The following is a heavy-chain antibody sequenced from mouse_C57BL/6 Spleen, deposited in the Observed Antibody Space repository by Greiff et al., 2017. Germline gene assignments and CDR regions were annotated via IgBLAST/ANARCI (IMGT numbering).Heavy chain of an antibody. V-gene: IGHV1-55*01. J-gene: IGHJ4*01. Sequence: QVQLQQPGAELVKPGASVKMSCKASGYTFTSYWITWVKQRPGQGLEWIGDIYPGSGSTNYNEKFKSKATLTVDTSSSTAYMQLSSLTSEDSAVYYCARGSGYEEYAMDYWGQGTSVTVSS. CDR1: GYTFTSYW. CDR3: ARGSGYEEYAMDY. D-gene: IGHD3-2*02. CDR2: IYPGSGST.